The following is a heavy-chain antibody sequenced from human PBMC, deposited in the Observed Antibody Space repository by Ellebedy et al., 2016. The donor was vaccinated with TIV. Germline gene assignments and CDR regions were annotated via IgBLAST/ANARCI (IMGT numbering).Heavy chain of an antibody. CDR2: ISSTGDAT. CDR3: AKGRSGLQYYGIDV. J-gene: IGHJ6*02. Sequence: GGSLRLSXAASGFTFSSSAMSWVRQAPGKGLEWISSISSTGDATPYADSVKGRFTVSRDNSKNPLYLQMNSLRADDTALYFCAKGRSGLQYYGIDVWGQGTTVTVSS. D-gene: IGHD3-10*01. V-gene: IGHV3-23*01. CDR1: GFTFSSSA.